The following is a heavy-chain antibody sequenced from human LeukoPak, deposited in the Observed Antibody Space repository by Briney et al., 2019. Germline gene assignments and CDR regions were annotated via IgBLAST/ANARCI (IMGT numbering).Heavy chain of an antibody. CDR3: ARETNWFDP. CDR1: GGSFSGYY. CDR2: INHSGST. V-gene: IGHV4-34*01. Sequence: SETLSLTCAVYGGSFSGYYWSWIRQPPGKGLEWIGEINHSGSTNYNPSLKSRVTISVDTSKNQFSLKLSSVTATDTAVYYCARETNWFDPWGQGTLVTVSS. J-gene: IGHJ5*02.